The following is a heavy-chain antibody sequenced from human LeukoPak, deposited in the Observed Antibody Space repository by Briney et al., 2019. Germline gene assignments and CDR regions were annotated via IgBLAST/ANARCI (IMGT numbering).Heavy chain of an antibody. CDR1: GGTFSNYG. J-gene: IGHJ4*02. Sequence: GASVKVSYKTSGGTFSNYGINWVRQAPGQGLEWMGGIIPIFGIANYAQKFQGRVTITADESTSTAYMGLSSLRPEDTAVYYCAISGGYNSQFDYWGQGTLVTVSS. CDR2: IIPIFGIA. D-gene: IGHD5-24*01. CDR3: AISGGYNSQFDY. V-gene: IGHV1-69*13.